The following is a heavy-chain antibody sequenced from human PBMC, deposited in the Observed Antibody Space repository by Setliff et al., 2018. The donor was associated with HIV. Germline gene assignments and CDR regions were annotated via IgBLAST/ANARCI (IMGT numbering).Heavy chain of an antibody. D-gene: IGHD2-15*01. CDR2: INTNTGNP. J-gene: IGHJ5*02. CDR3: ARGCNGGNCYHGSGWFDP. Sequence: ASVKVSCKASGGTFSSYALSWVRQAPGQGLEWMGWINTNTGNPTYAQGFTGRFVFSLDTSVSTAYLQISSLKAEDTAMYYCARGCNGGNCYHGSGWFDPWGQGTLVTVSS. V-gene: IGHV7-4-1*02. CDR1: GGTFSSYA.